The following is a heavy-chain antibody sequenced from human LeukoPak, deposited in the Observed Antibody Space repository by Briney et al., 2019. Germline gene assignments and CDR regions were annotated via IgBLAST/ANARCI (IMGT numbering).Heavy chain of an antibody. CDR2: IYHSGST. CDR3: ARVRATVTTFYFDY. D-gene: IGHD4-17*01. J-gene: IGHJ4*02. Sequence: PSGTLSLTCTVSGGSISSYSWSWIRQPPGKGLEWIGYIYHSGSTYYNPSLKSRVTISVDRSKNQFSLKLSSVTAADTAVYYCARVRATVTTFYFDYWGQGTLVTVSS. CDR1: GGSISSYS. V-gene: IGHV4-30-2*01.